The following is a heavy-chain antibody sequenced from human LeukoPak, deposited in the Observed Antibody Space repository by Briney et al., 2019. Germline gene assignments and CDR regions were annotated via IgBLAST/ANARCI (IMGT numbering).Heavy chain of an antibody. CDR3: ARGIYGRDAFDI. D-gene: IGHD3-3*01. CDR2: MNPNSGNT. Sequence: ASVKVSCKASGYTFTSYDINWVRQATGQGLEWMGWMNPNSGNTGYAQKFQGRVTMTRNTSISTAYMELSSLRSEDTAVSYCARGIYGRDAFDIWGQGTMVTVSS. V-gene: IGHV1-8*01. CDR1: GYTFTSYD. J-gene: IGHJ3*02.